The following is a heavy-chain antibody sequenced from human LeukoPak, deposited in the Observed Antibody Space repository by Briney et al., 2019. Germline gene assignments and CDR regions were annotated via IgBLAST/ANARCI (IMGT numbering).Heavy chain of an antibody. J-gene: IGHJ5*02. CDR2: ISSSSGYK. Sequence: PGGSLRLSCAASGFTFSSFSMNWVRQAPGKGLEWVSSISSSSGYKYYVDSVKGRFTISRDNAKNSLYLQMNSLRAEDTAVYYCARDNPDSSGDSWGQGTLVTVSS. CDR1: GFTFSSFS. D-gene: IGHD3-22*01. V-gene: IGHV3-21*01. CDR3: ARDNPDSSGDS.